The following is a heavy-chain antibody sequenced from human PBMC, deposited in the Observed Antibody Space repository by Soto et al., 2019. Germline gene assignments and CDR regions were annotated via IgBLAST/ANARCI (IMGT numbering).Heavy chain of an antibody. CDR3: ARGSSWSYFDY. CDR2: INTANDNT. Sequence: QVQLVQSWAEVKKPGASVKVSCRASGYTYTSYAINWVRQAPGQRPEWMGWINTANDNTKYSQKFQGRVTITRDTSASIVYMDLSSLRSEDTAVYYCARGSSWSYFDYWGQGTLVTVSS. D-gene: IGHD6-13*01. CDR1: GYTYTSYA. J-gene: IGHJ4*02. V-gene: IGHV1-3*04.